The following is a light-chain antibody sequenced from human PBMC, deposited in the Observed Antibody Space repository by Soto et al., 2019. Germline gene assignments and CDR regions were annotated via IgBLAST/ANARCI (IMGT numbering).Light chain of an antibody. CDR3: QQYGSSPYT. V-gene: IGKV3-20*01. J-gene: IGKJ2*01. Sequence: EIGLTQSPGTLSLSPGERATLSCRASQSIVRSYLAWYQQKPGQAPRLLIYGASSRATGIPDRFSGSGSGTDFTLTISRLEPEDFAVYYCQQYGSSPYTFGQGTKREIK. CDR2: GAS. CDR1: QSIVRSY.